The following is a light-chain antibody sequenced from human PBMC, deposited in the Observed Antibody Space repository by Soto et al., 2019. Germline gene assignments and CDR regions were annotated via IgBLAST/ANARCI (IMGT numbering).Light chain of an antibody. CDR3: SSYTSSSTLV. CDR2: EVI. CDR1: SSDVGAYNY. J-gene: IGLJ2*01. Sequence: QSALTQPASVSGSPGQSITISCTGTSSDVGAYNYVSWFQQHPGKAPKLMIYEVINRPSGVSNRFSGSKSGNTASLTISRLQPEDEADYYCSSYTSSSTLVFGGGTKVTVL. V-gene: IGLV2-14*01.